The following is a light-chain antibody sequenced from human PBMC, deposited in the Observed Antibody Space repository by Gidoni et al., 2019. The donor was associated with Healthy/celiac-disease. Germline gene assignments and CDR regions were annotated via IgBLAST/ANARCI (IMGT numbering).Light chain of an antibody. CDR3: QQYYSTPRGVFFT. CDR1: QSVLYSSNNKNY. CDR2: WAS. J-gene: IGKJ3*01. V-gene: IGKV4-1*01. Sequence: DIVMTQSPDSLAVSLGERATINCKSSQSVLYSSNNKNYLAWYQQKPGQPPKLLIYWASTRESGVPDRFSGSGSGTDFTLTISSLQAEDVAVYYCQQYYSTPRGVFFTFGPGTKRGYQT.